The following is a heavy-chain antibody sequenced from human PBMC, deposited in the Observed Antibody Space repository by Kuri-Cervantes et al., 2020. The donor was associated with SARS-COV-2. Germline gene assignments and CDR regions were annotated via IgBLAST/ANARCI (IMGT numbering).Heavy chain of an antibody. CDR1: GYTFTGYY. CDR3: ASQLGGGASEYYFDY. J-gene: IGHJ4*02. Sequence: ASVKVSCKASGYTFTGYYMHWVRQAPGQGLEWMGRINPNSGGTNYAQKFQGRVTTTRDTSISTAYMELSRLRSDGTAVYYCASQLGGGASEYYFDYWGQGTLVTVSS. V-gene: IGHV1-2*06. CDR2: INPNSGGT. D-gene: IGHD2-21*01.